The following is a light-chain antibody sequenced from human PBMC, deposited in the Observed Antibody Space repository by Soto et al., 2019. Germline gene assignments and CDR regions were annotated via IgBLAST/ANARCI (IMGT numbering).Light chain of an antibody. CDR2: DAS. V-gene: IGKV3-20*01. J-gene: IGKJ3*01. Sequence: EIVLTQSPGTLSLSPGXRATLSCRASQTVRSNSLAWYQQKPGQAPRLLMYDASSRPPGIPDRFSGSGSGTDFTLTISRLEPEDFAVYYCHHSATFGSGTKVDIK. CDR3: HHSAT. CDR1: QTVRSNS.